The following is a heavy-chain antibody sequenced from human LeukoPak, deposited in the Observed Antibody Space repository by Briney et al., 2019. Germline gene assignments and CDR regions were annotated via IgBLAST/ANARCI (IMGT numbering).Heavy chain of an antibody. V-gene: IGHV1-69*04. J-gene: IGHJ4*02. CDR1: GGTFSSYA. Sequence: SVKVSCKASGGTFSSYAISWVRQAPGQGLEWMGRIIPILGIANYAQKFQGRVTITADKSTSTAYMELSSLRSEDTAVYYCARESDSGKDFDCWGQGTLVTVSS. CDR2: IIPILGIA. CDR3: ARESDSGKDFDC. D-gene: IGHD1-26*01.